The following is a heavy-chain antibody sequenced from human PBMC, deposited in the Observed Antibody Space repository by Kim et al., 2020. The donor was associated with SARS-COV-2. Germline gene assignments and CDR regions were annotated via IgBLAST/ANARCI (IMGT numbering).Heavy chain of an antibody. J-gene: IGHJ5*02. Sequence: GGSLRLSCAASELTFSATAIHWVRQAPGRGLEWLGHMRSRPYNYATVYAASVRGRFTISRDDSKNLAHLLMTNLRTEDTAVYYCIRHIEFTGPSPWGQGSLVTVSS. CDR3: IRHIEFTGPSP. V-gene: IGHV3-73*01. D-gene: IGHD4-4*01. CDR1: ELTFSATA. CDR2: MRSRPYNYAT.